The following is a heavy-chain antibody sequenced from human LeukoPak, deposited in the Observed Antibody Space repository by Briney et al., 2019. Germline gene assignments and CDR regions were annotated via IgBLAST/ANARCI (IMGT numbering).Heavy chain of an antibody. CDR1: GGSLSTLY. CDR3: ARGSYCSGGTCMFDY. V-gene: IGHV4-59*01. J-gene: IGHJ4*02. CDR2: IYHSGST. Sequence: KPSGTPSLTCTVSGGSLSTLYWKWIRQPPREGLEGIGHIYHSGSTNYNPSLKSRVTISVDTSKNEFSLKLSSVTAADTAVYFCARGSYCSGGTCMFDYWGQGTLVTVSS. D-gene: IGHD2-15*01.